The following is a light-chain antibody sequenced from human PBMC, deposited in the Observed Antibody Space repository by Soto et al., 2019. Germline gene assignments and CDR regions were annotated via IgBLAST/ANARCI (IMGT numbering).Light chain of an antibody. V-gene: IGKV3-15*01. CDR1: QSVSSN. CDR3: QQRSNWPPWT. Sequence: EIVMTQSPATLSVSPGERATLSCRASQSVSSNLAWYQQKPGQAPRLLIYGASTRATGIPARFSGSGSGTDFTLTISSLEPEDSAVYYCQQRSNWPPWTFGQGTKVDVK. J-gene: IGKJ1*01. CDR2: GAS.